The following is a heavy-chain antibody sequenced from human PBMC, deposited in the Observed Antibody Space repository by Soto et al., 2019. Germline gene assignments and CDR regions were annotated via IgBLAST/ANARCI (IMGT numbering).Heavy chain of an antibody. J-gene: IGHJ4*02. D-gene: IGHD3-22*01. Sequence: GGSLRLSGAAGGVTFSSYGMHWVRQAPGKGLESVAVIWYDGSNKYYAASVKGRFTISRDNSKNTLYLQMNSLRAEDTAVYYCARGYHDSSGYPEPLFDYWGQATLVTVSS. CDR2: IWYDGSNK. V-gene: IGHV3-33*01. CDR1: GVTFSSYG. CDR3: ARGYHDSSGYPEPLFDY.